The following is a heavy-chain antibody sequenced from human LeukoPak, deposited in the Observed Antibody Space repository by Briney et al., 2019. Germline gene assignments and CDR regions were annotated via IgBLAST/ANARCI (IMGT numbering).Heavy chain of an antibody. V-gene: IGHV4-4*07. Sequence: SETLSLTCTVSGGSISSYCWTWIRQPAGKGLEWIGRIYNIGSPNYNPALKSRVTISVDTSKNQFSLKLSSATAADSAVYYCARGLRTDSGYDDGEDHWGQGTLLTVSS. CDR3: ARGLRTDSGYDDGEDH. D-gene: IGHD5-12*01. J-gene: IGHJ4*02. CDR1: GGSISSYC. CDR2: IYNIGSP.